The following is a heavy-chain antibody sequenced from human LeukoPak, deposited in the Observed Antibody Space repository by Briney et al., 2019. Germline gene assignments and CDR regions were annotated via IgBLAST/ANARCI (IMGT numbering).Heavy chain of an antibody. CDR1: GGSISSSSYY. D-gene: IGHD4-23*01. J-gene: IGHJ4*02. CDR2: IYYSGST. CDR3: ARDQKPGGLDY. V-gene: IGHV4-39*07. Sequence: PSETLSLTCAVSGGSISSSSYYWGWIRQPPGKGLEWIGSIYYSGSTYYNPSLKSRVTISVDTSKNQFSLKLSSVTAADTAVYYCARDQKPGGLDYWGQGTLVTVSS.